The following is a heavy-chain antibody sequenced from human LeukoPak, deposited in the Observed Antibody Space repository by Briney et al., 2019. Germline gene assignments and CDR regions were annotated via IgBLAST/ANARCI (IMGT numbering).Heavy chain of an antibody. D-gene: IGHD5-18*01. CDR3: AKVRIQMMYYFDY. Sequence: ASVKVSCKASGGTFSSYAISWVRQAPGQGLEWMGGIIPIFGTANYAQKFQGRVTITADESTSTAYMELSSLRSEDTAVYYCAKVRIQMMYYFDYWGQGTLVTVSS. CDR2: IIPIFGTA. J-gene: IGHJ4*02. V-gene: IGHV1-69*13. CDR1: GGTFSSYA.